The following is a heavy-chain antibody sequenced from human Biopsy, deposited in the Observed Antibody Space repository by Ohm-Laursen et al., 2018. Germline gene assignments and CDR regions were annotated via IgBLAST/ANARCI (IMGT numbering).Heavy chain of an antibody. J-gene: IGHJ4*02. V-gene: IGHV1-69*06. D-gene: IGHD3-10*01. CDR2: IIPTFDTP. CDR1: GGTFSSYV. Sequence: SSVKVSCKASGGTFSSYVISWVRQAPGQGLEWMGRIIPTFDTPTYAPDFQGRVTFTADKSTGTAHLDLSRLRSEDTAIYYCAGGAAKGNPYEHWGQGTLVTVSS. CDR3: AGGAAKGNPYEH.